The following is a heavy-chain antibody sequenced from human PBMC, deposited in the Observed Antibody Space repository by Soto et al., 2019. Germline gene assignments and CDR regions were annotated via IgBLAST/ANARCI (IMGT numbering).Heavy chain of an antibody. CDR3: ARQKPLTIFGVVNWFDP. J-gene: IGHJ5*02. D-gene: IGHD3-3*01. CDR2: IYYSGST. CDR1: GYSISSGYY. V-gene: IGHV4-61*01. Sequence: SETLSLTCAVSGYSISSGYYWSWIRQPPGKGLEWIGYIYYSGSTNYNPSLKSRVTISVDTSKNQFSLKLSSVTAADAAVYYCARQKPLTIFGVVNWFDPWGQGTLVTVSS.